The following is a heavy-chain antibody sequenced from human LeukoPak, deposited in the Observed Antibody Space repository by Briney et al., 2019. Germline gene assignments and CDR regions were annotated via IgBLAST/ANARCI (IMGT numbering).Heavy chain of an antibody. CDR1: EYTFTGYY. V-gene: IGHV1-46*01. J-gene: IGHJ6*03. Sequence: ASVKVSCKASEYTFTGYYMHWVRQAPGQGLEWMEIINSSGGSTSYAQKFQGRVTMTRDMSTSTVYMELSSLRSEDTAVYYCARTPVLYYMDVWGKGTTVTVSS. CDR2: INSSGGST. CDR3: ARTPVLYYMDV. D-gene: IGHD1-1*01.